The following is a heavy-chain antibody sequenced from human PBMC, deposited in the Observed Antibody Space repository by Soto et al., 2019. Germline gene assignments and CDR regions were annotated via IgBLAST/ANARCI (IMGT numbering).Heavy chain of an antibody. D-gene: IGHD3-16*01. CDR3: ARRYGGNFDY. Sequence: SETLSLTCTVSGGSISSFYWSWIRQPPGKGLEWIGYIYYSGSTNYNPSLKTRVTISVDTSKYQFSLKLSSVTAADTAVYYCARRYGGNFDYWGQGSLVTVSS. CDR1: GGSISSFY. J-gene: IGHJ4*02. V-gene: IGHV4-59*01. CDR2: IYYSGST.